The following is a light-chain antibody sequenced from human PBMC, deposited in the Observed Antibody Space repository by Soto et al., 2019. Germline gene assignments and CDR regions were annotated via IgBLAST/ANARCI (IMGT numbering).Light chain of an antibody. Sequence: QSVLTQPASVSGSPGQSITISCTGTSSDVGGYNYDSWYQQHPGKAPKLMIYDVSNRPSGVSNRFSGSKSGNTASLTISGLQAEDEADYYCSSYTSRRTHVLFGGGTQLTVL. CDR1: SSDVGGYNY. V-gene: IGLV2-14*03. J-gene: IGLJ2*01. CDR2: DVS. CDR3: SSYTSRRTHVL.